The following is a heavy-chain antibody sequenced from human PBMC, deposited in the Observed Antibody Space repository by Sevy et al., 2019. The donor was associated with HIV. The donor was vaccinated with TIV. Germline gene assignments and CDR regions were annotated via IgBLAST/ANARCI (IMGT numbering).Heavy chain of an antibody. D-gene: IGHD3-3*01. J-gene: IGHJ4*02. V-gene: IGHV3-33*01. CDR3: ARGPEPYDFWSGYYVFADW. CDR1: GFTFSSYG. Sequence: GGSLRLSCAASGFTFSSYGMHWVRQAPGKGLEWVAVIWYDGSNKYYADSVKGRFTISRDNSKNTLYLQMNSLRAEDTAVYYCARGPEPYDFWSGYYVFADWWGQGTLVTVSS. CDR2: IWYDGSNK.